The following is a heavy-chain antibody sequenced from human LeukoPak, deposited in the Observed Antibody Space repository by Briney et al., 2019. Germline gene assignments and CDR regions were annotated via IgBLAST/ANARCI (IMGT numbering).Heavy chain of an antibody. CDR3: ARRGLGSDAFDI. J-gene: IGHJ3*02. CDR1: GYSFTSYW. V-gene: IGHV5-10-1*01. Sequence: GESLKISCKGSGYSFTSYWITWVRQMRGKGLEWMGRIDPSDSYTNYSPSFPGHVTISADKSISTAYLQWSSLKASDTAIYYCARRGLGSDAFDIWGQGTMVTVSS. D-gene: IGHD3/OR15-3a*01. CDR2: IDPSDSYT.